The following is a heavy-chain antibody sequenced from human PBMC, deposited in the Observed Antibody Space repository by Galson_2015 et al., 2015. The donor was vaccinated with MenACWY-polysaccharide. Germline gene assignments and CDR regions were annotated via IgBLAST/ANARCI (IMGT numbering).Heavy chain of an antibody. V-gene: IGHV2-5*02. J-gene: IGHJ5*02. D-gene: IGHD2-21*01. Sequence: PALVKPTQTLTLTCTFSGFSLSTSGVGVGWIRQPPGKALEWLALIYWDDGKRYSPSLKSRLTITKDTSENQVVLTMTNMDPVDTATYYCAHCHISGWFDPWGQGTLVTVSS. CDR3: AHCHISGWFDP. CDR1: GFSLSTSGVG. CDR2: IYWDDGK.